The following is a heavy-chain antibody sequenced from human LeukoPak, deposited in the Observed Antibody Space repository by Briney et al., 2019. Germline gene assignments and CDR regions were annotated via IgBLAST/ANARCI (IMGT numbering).Heavy chain of an antibody. CDR1: GFSFSNDW. J-gene: IGHJ4*02. CDR3: ARDHAYSTDY. Sequence: PGGSLRLSCAASGFSFSNDWMCWVRQAPGKGLEWVANINQDESKKYYVDSVKGRFTISRDNAKNSLYLQMSSLRAEDTAVYYCARDHAYSTDYWGQGTLVTVSS. D-gene: IGHD6-13*01. CDR2: INQDESKK. V-gene: IGHV3-7*01.